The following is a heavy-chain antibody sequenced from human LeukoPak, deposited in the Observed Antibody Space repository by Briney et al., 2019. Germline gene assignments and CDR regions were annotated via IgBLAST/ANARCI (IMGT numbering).Heavy chain of an antibody. V-gene: IGHV1-2*02. CDR1: GYTFTGYY. CDR3: ARQEDVVVPSSMSVDY. D-gene: IGHD2-2*01. Sequence: ASVKVSCKASGYTFTGYYMHWVRQAPGQGLEWMGWINPNSGGTNYAQKFQGRVTMTRDTSISTAYMELSRLRSDDTAVYYCARQEDVVVPSSMSVDYWGQGTLVTVSS. CDR2: INPNSGGT. J-gene: IGHJ4*02.